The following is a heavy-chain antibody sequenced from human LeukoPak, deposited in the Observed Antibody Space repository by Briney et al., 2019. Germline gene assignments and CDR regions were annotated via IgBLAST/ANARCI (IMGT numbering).Heavy chain of an antibody. Sequence: GGSLRLSCAASGFTFSDYYMSWIRQAPGKGLEWVSYISSSGSTIYYADSVKGRFTISRDNAKNSLYLQMNSLRAEDTAVYYCANTYYYDSSGYYPPFDYWGQGTLVTVSS. V-gene: IGHV3-11*01. CDR2: ISSSGSTI. CDR3: ANTYYYDSSGYYPPFDY. D-gene: IGHD3-22*01. J-gene: IGHJ4*02. CDR1: GFTFSDYY.